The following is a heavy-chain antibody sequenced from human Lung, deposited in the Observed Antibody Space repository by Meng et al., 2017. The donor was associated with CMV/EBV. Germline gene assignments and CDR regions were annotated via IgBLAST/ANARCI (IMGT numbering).Heavy chain of an antibody. CDR1: GFTFSNAW. J-gene: IGHJ4*02. Sequence: EVQLGESGGGLVKPGGSLSRSCSGSGFTFSNAWMSWVRPAPGKGLEWVGRIKSKTDGETTDYTAPVKGRFTISRDDSKKTLYLQMNSLKTEDTAVYYCIWNDLGDYWGQGTLVTVSS. V-gene: IGHV3-15*01. CDR3: IWNDLGDY. D-gene: IGHD1-1*01. CDR2: IKSKTDGETT.